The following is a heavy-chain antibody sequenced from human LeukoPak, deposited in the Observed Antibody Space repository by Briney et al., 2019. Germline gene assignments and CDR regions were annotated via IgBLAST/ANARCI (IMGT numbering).Heavy chain of an antibody. J-gene: IGHJ4*02. CDR1: GFTFSSYG. V-gene: IGHV3-30*03. D-gene: IGHD3-10*01. Sequence: GRSLRLSCAASGFTFSSYGMHWVRQAPGKGLEWVAVISYDGSNKYYADSVKGRFTISRDNSKNTLYLQMNSLRAEDTAVCYCSSGFGELLQIDYWGRGTLVTVSS. CDR2: ISYDGSNK. CDR3: SSGFGELLQIDY.